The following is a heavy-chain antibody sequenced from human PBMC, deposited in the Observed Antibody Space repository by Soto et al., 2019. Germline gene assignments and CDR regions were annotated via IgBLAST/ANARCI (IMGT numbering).Heavy chain of an antibody. D-gene: IGHD1-26*01. CDR3: AREWGLYAFDI. J-gene: IGHJ3*02. Sequence: SETLSLTCTVSGGSISSYYWSWIRQPPGKGLEWIGYIYYSGSTNYNPSLKSRVTISVDTSKNQVSLKLSSVTAADTAVYYCAREWGLYAFDIWGQGTMVTVSS. CDR2: IYYSGST. V-gene: IGHV4-59*01. CDR1: GGSISSYY.